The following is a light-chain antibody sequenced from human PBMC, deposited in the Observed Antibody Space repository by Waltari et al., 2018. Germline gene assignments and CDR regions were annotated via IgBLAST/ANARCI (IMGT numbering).Light chain of an antibody. CDR1: QTVSSSY. CDR2: GAS. CDR3: QQYGSSPGT. J-gene: IGKJ1*01. V-gene: IGKV3-20*01. Sequence: EIVLTQSPGTLSLSPGERATVSCRASQTVSSSYLAWYQQKPGQAPRPRIYGASSRATGIPDRFSGGGSGTDFTLTISRLEPEDFAVYFCQQYGSSPGTFGLGTKVEIK.